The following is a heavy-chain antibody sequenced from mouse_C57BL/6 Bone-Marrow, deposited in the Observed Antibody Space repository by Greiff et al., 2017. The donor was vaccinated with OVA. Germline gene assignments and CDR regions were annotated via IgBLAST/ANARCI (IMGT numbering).Heavy chain of an antibody. V-gene: IGHV1-81*01. J-gene: IGHJ3*01. D-gene: IGHD2-2*01. CDR2: IYPRSGNT. Sequence: VKLQQSGAELARPGASVKLSCKASGYTFTSYGISWVKQRTGQGLEWIGEIYPRSGNTYYNEKFKGKATLTADKSSSTAYMELRSLTSEDSAVYFCAREGYKGFAYWGQGTLVTVSA. CDR1: GYTFTSYG. CDR3: AREGYKGFAY.